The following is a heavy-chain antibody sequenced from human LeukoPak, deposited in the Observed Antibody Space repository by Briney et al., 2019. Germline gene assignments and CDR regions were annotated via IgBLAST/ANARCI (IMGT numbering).Heavy chain of an antibody. CDR3: AKNFYGDYNVFFDY. CDR2: LSGSGGST. D-gene: IGHD4-17*01. CDR1: GFTFSNYV. J-gene: IGHJ4*02. V-gene: IGHV3-23*01. Sequence: GGSLRLSCAASGFTFSNYVMGWVRQAPGKGLEWVSALSGSGGSTYYADSVKGRFTISRDNSKNTLYLQMNSLRAEDMAVYFCAKNFYGDYNVFFDYWGQGTLVTVSS.